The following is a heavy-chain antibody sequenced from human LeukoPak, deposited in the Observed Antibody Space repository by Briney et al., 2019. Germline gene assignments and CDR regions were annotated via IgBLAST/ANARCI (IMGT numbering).Heavy chain of an antibody. CDR3: ARGRPGTISGGFDF. CDR1: GGSISSGGYY. V-gene: IGHV4-31*03. J-gene: IGHJ4*02. Sequence: SQTLSLTCTVSGGSISSGGYYWSWIRQHPGKGLEWIGYIYYSGSTYYNPSLKSRVTISLDTSRNQASLKLNTVSAADTAVYFCARGRPGTISGGFDFWGQGTLVTVSS. D-gene: IGHD3-3*01. CDR2: IYYSGST.